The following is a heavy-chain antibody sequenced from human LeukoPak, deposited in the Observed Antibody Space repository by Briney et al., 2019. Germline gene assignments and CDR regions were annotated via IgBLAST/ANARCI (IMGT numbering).Heavy chain of an antibody. V-gene: IGHV3-30*04. D-gene: IGHD1-14*01. Sequence: PGGSLRLSCAASGFTFSSYAMHWVRQAPGKGLEWVAVISYDGSNKYYADSVKGRFTISRDNSKNTLYLQMNSLRAEDTAVYYCAKDPRAGEPIPGYWGQGTLVTVSS. J-gene: IGHJ4*02. CDR1: GFTFSSYA. CDR2: ISYDGSNK. CDR3: AKDPRAGEPIPGY.